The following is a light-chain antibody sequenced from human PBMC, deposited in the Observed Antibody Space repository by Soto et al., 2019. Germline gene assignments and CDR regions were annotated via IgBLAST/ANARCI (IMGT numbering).Light chain of an antibody. V-gene: IGLV2-14*01. CDR3: TSYTTSSTPCV. CDR1: SSDVGGYNY. CDR2: EVS. Sequence: ALTQPASVSGSPGQSITISCTGTSSDVGGYNYVSWYQHHPGKAPKLMIYEVSNRPSGVSNRFSGSKSGNTASLTISGLQAEDEADYYCTSYTTSSTPCVFGTGTKLTVL. J-gene: IGLJ1*01.